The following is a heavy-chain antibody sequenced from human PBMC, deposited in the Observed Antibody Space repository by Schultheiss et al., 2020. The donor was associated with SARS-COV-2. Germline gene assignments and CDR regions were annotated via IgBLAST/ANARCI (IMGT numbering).Heavy chain of an antibody. CDR1: GYTFTSYA. CDR2: INPNSGGT. J-gene: IGHJ6*02. CDR3: ARASRRVNPLLPIYYYSGMDV. Sequence: ASVKVSCKASGYTFTSYAMHWVRQAPGQGLEWMGRINPNSGGTNYAQKFQGRVTMTRDTSTSTVYMELSSLRSEDTAVYYCARASRRVNPLLPIYYYSGMDVWGHGTTVTVSS. D-gene: IGHD3-22*01. V-gene: IGHV1-2*06.